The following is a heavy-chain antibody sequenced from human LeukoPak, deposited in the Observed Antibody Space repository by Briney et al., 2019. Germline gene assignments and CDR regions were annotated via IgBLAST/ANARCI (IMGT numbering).Heavy chain of an antibody. D-gene: IGHD3-22*01. V-gene: IGHV3-30*03. Sequence: PGGSLRLSCAASGFTFSSYGMHWVRQAPGKGLEWVAVISYDGSNKYYADSVKGRFTISRDNSKNTLYLQMNSLRAEDTAVYYCARVHSSGYYSTKGYFDYWGQGTLVTVSS. J-gene: IGHJ4*02. CDR2: ISYDGSNK. CDR3: ARVHSSGYYSTKGYFDY. CDR1: GFTFSSYG.